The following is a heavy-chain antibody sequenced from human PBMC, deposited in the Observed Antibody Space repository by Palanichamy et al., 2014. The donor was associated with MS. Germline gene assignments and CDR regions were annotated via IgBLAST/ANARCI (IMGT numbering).Heavy chain of an antibody. CDR2: IIPILGIA. CDR3: ASSVVVVVAASYYYGMDV. V-gene: IGHV1-69*10. D-gene: IGHD2-15*01. J-gene: IGHJ6*02. Sequence: QVQLVAGLGREVKKPGSSVKVSCKASGGTFSSYAISWVQQAPGQGLEWMGGIIPILGIANYAQKFQGRVTITTDKSTSTAYMELSSLRSEDTAVYYCASSVVVVVAASYYYGMDVWGQGTTVTVSS. CDR1: GGTFSSYA.